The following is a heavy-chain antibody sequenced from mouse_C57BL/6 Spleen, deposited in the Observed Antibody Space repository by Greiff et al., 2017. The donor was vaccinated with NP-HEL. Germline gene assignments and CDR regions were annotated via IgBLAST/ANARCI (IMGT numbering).Heavy chain of an antibody. J-gene: IGHJ4*01. V-gene: IGHV1-39*01. CDR3: ARLGYYGGDYYAMDY. CDR1: GYSFTDYN. D-gene: IGHD1-1*01. CDR2: INPNYGTT. Sequence: EVQLQESGPELVKPGASVKISCKASGYSFTDYNMNWVKQSNGKSLEWIGVINPNYGTTSYNQKFKGKATLTVDQSSSTAYMQLNSLTSEDSAVYYCARLGYYGGDYYAMDYWGQGTSVTVSS.